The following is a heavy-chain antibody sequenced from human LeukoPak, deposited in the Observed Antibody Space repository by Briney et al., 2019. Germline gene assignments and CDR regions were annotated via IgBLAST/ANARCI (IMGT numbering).Heavy chain of an antibody. J-gene: IGHJ4*02. Sequence: AGGSLRLSCAASGFTFSSYSMNWVRQAPGKGLEWVSSISSSSSYIYYADSVKGRFTISRDNSKNTLYLQMNSLTDEDTAVYYCAKVRWDNSGWYYLDNWGQGTLVTVSS. CDR3: AKVRWDNSGWYYLDN. V-gene: IGHV3-21*01. CDR1: GFTFSSYS. CDR2: ISSSSSYI. D-gene: IGHD6-19*01.